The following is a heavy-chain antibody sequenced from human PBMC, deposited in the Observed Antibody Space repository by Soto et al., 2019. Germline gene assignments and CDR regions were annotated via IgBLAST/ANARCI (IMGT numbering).Heavy chain of an antibody. V-gene: IGHV4-30-4*01. CDR3: ARGGGDSSGYYPDY. D-gene: IGHD3-22*01. CDR2: IYYSGST. CDR1: GGSISSGDYY. Sequence: PSETLSLTCTVSGGSISSGDYYWSWIRQPPGKGLEWIGYIYYSGSTYYNPSLKSRVTISVDTSKNQFSLKLSSVTAADTAVYYCARGGGDSSGYYPDYWGQGTLVTVSS. J-gene: IGHJ4*02.